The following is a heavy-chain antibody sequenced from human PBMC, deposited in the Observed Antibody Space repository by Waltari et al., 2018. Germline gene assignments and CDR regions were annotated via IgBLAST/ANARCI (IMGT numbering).Heavy chain of an antibody. CDR2: IYPGDSHT. D-gene: IGHD2-8*01. J-gene: IGHJ6*02. Sequence: EVQLVQSGAEVKKPGESLKISCKGSGYSFTSYWIGWVRQMPGKGLEWMGVIYPGDSHTTYSPSFQGQVTISADKSISTAYLQWSSLKASDTAMYYCARHGLRDCTNGVCSFQGMDVWGQGTTVTVSS. V-gene: IGHV5-51*01. CDR1: GYSFTSYW. CDR3: ARHGLRDCTNGVCSFQGMDV.